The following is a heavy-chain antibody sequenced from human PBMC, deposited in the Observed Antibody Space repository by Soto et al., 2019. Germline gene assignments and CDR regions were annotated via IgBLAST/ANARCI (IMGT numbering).Heavy chain of an antibody. Sequence: QVQLVQSGGEVKKPGASVKVSCKASGYTFTIYGINWVRQAPGQGLEWMGWISPDNGNTNYAQKLQGRVTMTTDTSTSTAYMERRSLRSDATAVYYCARALGYSGYAGMDVWGQGTTVTVSS. J-gene: IGHJ6*02. CDR1: GYTFTIYG. V-gene: IGHV1-18*01. D-gene: IGHD5-12*01. CDR3: ARALGYSGYAGMDV. CDR2: ISPDNGNT.